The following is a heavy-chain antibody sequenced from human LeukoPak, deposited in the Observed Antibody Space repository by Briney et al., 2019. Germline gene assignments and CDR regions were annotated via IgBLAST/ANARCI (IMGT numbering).Heavy chain of an antibody. J-gene: IGHJ6*02. D-gene: IGHD3-3*01. CDR3: ARNGYYDFWSGYSTSDYYYGMDV. CDR1: GYTFTGYY. Sequence: ASVKVSCKASGYTFTGYYMHWVRQAPGQGLEWMGWINPNSGGTNYAQKFQGRVTMTRDTSISTAYMELRSLRSDDTAVYYCARNGYYDFWSGYSTSDYYYGMDVWGQGTTVTVSS. V-gene: IGHV1-2*02. CDR2: INPNSGGT.